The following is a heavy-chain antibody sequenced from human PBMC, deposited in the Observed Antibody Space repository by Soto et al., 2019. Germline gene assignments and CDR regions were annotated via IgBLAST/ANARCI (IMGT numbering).Heavy chain of an antibody. CDR3: PSLKPVY. J-gene: IGHJ4*02. CDR1: GFTFSSSW. Sequence: EVQLVESGGGLVQPGGSLRLCCAASGFTFSSSWMHWVRQAPGKGLGWVSRINSGGSSTSYADSVKGRFTISRDNAKNTLYLQMNSLRAEDTAVYYCPSLKPVYWGQGTLVTVSS. CDR2: INSGGSST. V-gene: IGHV3-74*01.